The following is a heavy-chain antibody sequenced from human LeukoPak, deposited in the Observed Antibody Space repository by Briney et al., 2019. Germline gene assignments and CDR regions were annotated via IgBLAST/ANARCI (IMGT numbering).Heavy chain of an antibody. Sequence: GGSLRLSCAASGFTFSDYYMSWIRQAQGKGLEWVSYISNSHTDIYYADSVKGRFTISRDNAKNSLFLQMNSLRAEDSAVYYCATYSTSPRRAFDYWGQGTLVTVSS. CDR2: ISNSHTDI. D-gene: IGHD4-11*01. V-gene: IGHV3-11*01. J-gene: IGHJ4*02. CDR3: ATYSTSPRRAFDY. CDR1: GFTFSDYY.